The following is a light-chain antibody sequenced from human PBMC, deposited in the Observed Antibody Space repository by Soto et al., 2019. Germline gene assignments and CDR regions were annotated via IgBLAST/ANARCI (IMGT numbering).Light chain of an antibody. CDR1: SGHSSNA. V-gene: IGLV4-69*02. CDR3: QTWGTGFHV. CDR2: VNSDGSH. J-gene: IGLJ1*01. Sequence: QSVLTQSPSASASLGASVKLTCTLSSGHSSNAIAWHQQQPEKGPRYLMKVNSDGSHSKGYGIPDRFSGSSSGAERYLTVSSLQSEDEADYYCQTWGTGFHVFGTGNKVTVL.